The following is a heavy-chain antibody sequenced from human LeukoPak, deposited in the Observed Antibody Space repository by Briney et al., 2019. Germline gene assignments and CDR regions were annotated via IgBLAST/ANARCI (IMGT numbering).Heavy chain of an antibody. Sequence: SVKVSCKASGGTFSSYAISWVRQAPGQGLEWMGGIIPIFGTANYAQKFQGRVTITADKSTSTAYMELSSLRSEDTAVYYCARGAVGAPGYFDYWGQGTLVTVSS. CDR1: GGTFSSYA. D-gene: IGHD1-26*01. J-gene: IGHJ4*02. CDR2: IIPIFGTA. CDR3: ARGAVGAPGYFDY. V-gene: IGHV1-69*06.